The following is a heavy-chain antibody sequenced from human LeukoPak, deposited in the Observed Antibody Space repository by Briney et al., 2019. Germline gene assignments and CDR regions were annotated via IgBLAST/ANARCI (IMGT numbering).Heavy chain of an antibody. CDR1: GFSLSTSGMC. CDR3: ARMSPGYSSGWYANFDY. Sequence: SGPTLLNPTQTLTLTCTFSGFSLSTSGMCVSWIRQPPGKALEWLALIDWDDDKYYSTSLKTRLTISKDTSKNQVVLTMTNMDPVDTATYYCARMSPGYSSGWYANFDYWGQGTLVTVSS. J-gene: IGHJ4*02. CDR2: IDWDDDK. D-gene: IGHD6-19*01. V-gene: IGHV2-70*01.